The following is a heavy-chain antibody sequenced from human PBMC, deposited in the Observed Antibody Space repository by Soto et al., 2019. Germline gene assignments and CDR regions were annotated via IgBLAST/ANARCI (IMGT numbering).Heavy chain of an antibody. D-gene: IGHD1-26*01. Sequence: EVQILQSGGGLEQPGGSLRLSCAASGFTFSNYAMSWIRQAPGKGLEWVSTIRETGNTYYADSVRGRFATSRDNSENTLYLLMSSLRAEDTAVHYCAKQQMGVIRALDYWGQGTLVTVSS. J-gene: IGHJ4*02. CDR1: GFTFSNYA. CDR3: AKQQMGVIRALDY. CDR2: IRETGNT. V-gene: IGHV3-23*01.